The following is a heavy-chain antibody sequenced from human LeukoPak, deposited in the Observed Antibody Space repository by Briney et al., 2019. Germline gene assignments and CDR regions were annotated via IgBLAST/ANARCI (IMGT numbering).Heavy chain of an antibody. D-gene: IGHD3-9*01. CDR3: AKVPLLRYFDWLLLFDY. J-gene: IGHJ4*02. V-gene: IGHV3-23*01. CDR1: GFTFSSYA. CDR2: ISGSGGST. Sequence: GGSLRLSCAASGFTFSSYAMSWVRQAPGKGLEWVSAISGSGGSTYYADSVKGRLTISRDNSKNTLYLQMNSLRAEDTAVYYCAKVPLLRYFDWLLLFDYWGQGTLVTVSS.